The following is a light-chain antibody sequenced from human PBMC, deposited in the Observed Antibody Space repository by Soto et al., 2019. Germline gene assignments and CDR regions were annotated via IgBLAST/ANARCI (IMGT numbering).Light chain of an antibody. Sequence: EIVLMQSPGTLSVSPGERATLSCRASQTIRSNNLAWYQQKPGQAPSLLIYGTSSRSTGIPDRFSGRGSGRDFTLTIRRLESEDYGIYYWQLDGSWTFGQGTKVGI. CDR3: QLDGSWT. J-gene: IGKJ1*01. CDR2: GTS. V-gene: IGKV3-20*01. CDR1: QTIRSNN.